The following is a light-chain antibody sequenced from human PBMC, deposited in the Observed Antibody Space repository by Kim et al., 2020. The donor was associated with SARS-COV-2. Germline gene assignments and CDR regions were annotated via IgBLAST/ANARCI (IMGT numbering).Light chain of an antibody. CDR2: GPS. V-gene: IGKV3-15*01. CDR1: QSVSIN. J-gene: IGKJ1*01. CDR3: QQYYDWPT. Sequence: AGAPGERATLSCRASQSVSINVAWYQQKPGQAPRLLLHGPSTRATGVPARFSGSGSGTEFTLTISSLQSEDFAVYYCQQYYDWPTFGQGTKVDIK.